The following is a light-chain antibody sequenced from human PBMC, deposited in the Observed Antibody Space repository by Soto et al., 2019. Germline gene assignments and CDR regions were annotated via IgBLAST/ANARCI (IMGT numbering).Light chain of an antibody. CDR3: SSYSTSSALV. J-gene: IGLJ2*01. CDR1: SADIGACNY. V-gene: IGLV2-14*03. Sequence: QSALTQPASVSGSPGQSITISCAGTSADIGACNYVSWYQHHPGKAPKLLMYDVSDRPSGVSTRFSASKSANTASQTISGLQADDEADYYCSSYSTSSALVFGGGTKLTVL. CDR2: DVS.